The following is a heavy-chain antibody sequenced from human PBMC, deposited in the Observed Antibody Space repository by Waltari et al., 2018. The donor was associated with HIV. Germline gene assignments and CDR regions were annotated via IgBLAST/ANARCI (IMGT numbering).Heavy chain of an antibody. CDR3: ARVPGVSSIAARRFDY. CDR2: IYYSGST. CDR1: GGSISGYY. J-gene: IGHJ4*02. Sequence: QVHLQESGPGLVKPSEPLSLTCTVSGGSISGYYWNWIRQPPGKGLEWIGYIYYSGSTNYNPSLQSRITISVDTSKSQFSLKLSSVTAADTAVYYCARVPGVSSIAARRFDYWGQGSLVTVSS. D-gene: IGHD6-6*01. V-gene: IGHV4-59*01.